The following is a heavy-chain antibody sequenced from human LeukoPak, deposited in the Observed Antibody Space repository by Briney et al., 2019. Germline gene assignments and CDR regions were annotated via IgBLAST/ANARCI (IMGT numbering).Heavy chain of an antibody. CDR1: GGTFSIYA. Sequence: SVKVSCKASGGTFSIYAISWVRQAPGQGLAWMGRIIPILGIANYAQKFQGRFTITAEKYTSTAYMELSSLRSEDTAVYYCARDPAVTTNFGYYFDYWGQGTLVTVSS. V-gene: IGHV1-69*04. CDR2: IIPILGIA. D-gene: IGHD4-17*01. J-gene: IGHJ4*02. CDR3: ARDPAVTTNFGYYFDY.